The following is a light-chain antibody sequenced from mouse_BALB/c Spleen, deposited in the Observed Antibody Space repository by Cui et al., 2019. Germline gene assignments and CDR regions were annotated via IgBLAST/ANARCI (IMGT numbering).Light chain of an antibody. J-gene: IGKJ4*01. CDR2: LTS. CDR1: SRVSF. Sequence: QIVLTQSPALMSASPGEQVTMTCSAISRVSFMYWYQQKPRSSPKPWIYLTSNLASGVPARFSGSGSGTSYSLTSSSMEAEDAATYYCQQWSSNPPTFGSGTKLEIK. V-gene: IGKV4-68*01. CDR3: QQWSSNPPT.